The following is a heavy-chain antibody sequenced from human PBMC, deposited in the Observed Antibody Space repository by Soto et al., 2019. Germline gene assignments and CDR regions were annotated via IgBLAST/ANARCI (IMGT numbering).Heavy chain of an antibody. J-gene: IGHJ4*02. D-gene: IGHD3-9*01. CDR2: IYYSGST. CDR3: AGTYYDILTGYYHFDY. CDR1: GGSISSYY. V-gene: IGHV4-59*01. Sequence: PSETLSLTCTVSGGSISSYYWSWIRQPPGKGLEWIGYIYYSGSTNYNPSLKSRVTISVDTSKNQFSLKLSSVTAADTAVYYCAGTYYDILTGYYHFDYWGQGTLVTVSS.